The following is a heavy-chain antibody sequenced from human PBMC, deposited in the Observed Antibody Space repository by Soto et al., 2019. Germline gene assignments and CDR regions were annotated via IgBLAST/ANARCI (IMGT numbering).Heavy chain of an antibody. CDR2: IYHSGRT. J-gene: IGHJ4*02. CDR3: ARHIAVSGTRGFDF. CDR1: GGSISTNW. Sequence: QVQLQESGPGLMKPSGTLSLTCAVSGGSISTNWWSWVRQPPGKGLEWIGEIYHSGRTNYNPSLETRVTMSVAKSQNLLSLILNSVTAPDTAVYYCARHIAVSGTRGFDFWGQGTLVTVSS. V-gene: IGHV4-4*02. D-gene: IGHD6-19*01.